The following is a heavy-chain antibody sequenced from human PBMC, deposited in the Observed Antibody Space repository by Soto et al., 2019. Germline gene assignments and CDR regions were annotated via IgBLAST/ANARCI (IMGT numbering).Heavy chain of an antibody. CDR2: IYTSGST. V-gene: IGHV4-4*07. CDR1: GGSISSYY. D-gene: IGHD3-22*01. J-gene: IGHJ4*02. Sequence: LSLTCTVSGGSISSYYWSWIRQPAGKGLEWIGRIYTSGSTNYNPSLKSRVTMSVDTSKNQFSLKLSSVTAADTAVYYCAREAVDYYDSSGYSFDYWGQGTLVTVSS. CDR3: AREAVDYYDSSGYSFDY.